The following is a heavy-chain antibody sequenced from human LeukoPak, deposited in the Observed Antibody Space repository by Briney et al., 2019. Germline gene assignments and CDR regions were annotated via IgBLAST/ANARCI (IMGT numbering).Heavy chain of an antibody. V-gene: IGHV4-34*01. CDR3: ARGRNDYDYVWGSPRVFDY. Sequence: ASETLSLTCAVYGGSFSGYYWSWIRQPPGKGLEWIGEINHSGSTNYNPSLKSRVTISVDTSKNQFSLKLSSVTAADTAVYYCARGRNDYDYVWGSPRVFDYWGQGTLVTVSS. D-gene: IGHD3-16*01. CDR1: GGSFSGYY. J-gene: IGHJ4*02. CDR2: INHSGST.